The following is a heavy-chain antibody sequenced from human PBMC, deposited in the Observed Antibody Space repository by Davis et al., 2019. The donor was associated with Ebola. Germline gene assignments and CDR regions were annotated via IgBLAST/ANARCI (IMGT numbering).Heavy chain of an antibody. D-gene: IGHD1-7*01. J-gene: IGHJ5*01. CDR2: INPSGGST. V-gene: IGHV1-46*03. Sequence: AASVKVSCKASGYTFTSYYMHWLRQAPGQGLEWMGIINPSGGSTSYAQKFQGRVTMPRDTYTSTCYMELKSLRSEDTAVYYCARARPTYNWNWGFFDPWGQGTLVTVSS. CDR1: GYTFTSYY. CDR3: ARARPTYNWNWGFFDP.